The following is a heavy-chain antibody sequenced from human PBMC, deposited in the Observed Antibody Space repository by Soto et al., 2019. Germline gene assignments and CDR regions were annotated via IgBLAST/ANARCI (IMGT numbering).Heavy chain of an antibody. J-gene: IGHJ6*02. D-gene: IGHD2-2*01. V-gene: IGHV4-30-2*05. CDR1: GGSISSGGYS. Sequence: PSETLSLTCAVSGGSISSGGYSWSWIRQPPGKGLEWIGYIYYSGSTYYNPSLKSRVTISVDTSKNQFSLKLSSVTAADTAVYYCASFLYCSSTSCLPHGMDVWGQGTTVTVSS. CDR3: ASFLYCSSTSCLPHGMDV. CDR2: IYYSGST.